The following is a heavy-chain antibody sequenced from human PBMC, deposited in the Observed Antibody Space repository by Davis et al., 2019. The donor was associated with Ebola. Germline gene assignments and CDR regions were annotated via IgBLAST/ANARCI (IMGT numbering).Heavy chain of an antibody. J-gene: IGHJ4*02. CDR3: ATLRGGYFHFFDN. CDR2: ISPSGNTI. Sequence: GGSLRLSCAASGLSFDNYYMGWIRQAPGKGLEWLSYISPSGNTIHYADSVTGRVTIPRDNSKKSLFLQMNSLRAEDAAVYYCATLRGGYFHFFDNWGQGTLVNVSS. D-gene: IGHD2/OR15-2a*01. V-gene: IGHV3-11*01. CDR1: GLSFDNYY.